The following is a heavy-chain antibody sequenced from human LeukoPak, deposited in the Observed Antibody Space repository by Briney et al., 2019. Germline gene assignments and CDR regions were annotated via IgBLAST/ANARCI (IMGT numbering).Heavy chain of an antibody. CDR1: GGSISSGDYY. CDR3: AREGTGYCSSTSYCYWFDP. V-gene: IGHV4-30-4*08. CDR2: TYYSGST. D-gene: IGHD2-2*01. J-gene: IGHJ5*02. Sequence: PSETLSLTCTVSGGSISSGDYYWSWIRQPPGKGLEWIGYTYYSGSTYYNPSLKSRVTISVDTSKNQFSLKLSSVTAADTAVYYCAREGTGYCSSTSYCYWFDPWGQGTLVTVSS.